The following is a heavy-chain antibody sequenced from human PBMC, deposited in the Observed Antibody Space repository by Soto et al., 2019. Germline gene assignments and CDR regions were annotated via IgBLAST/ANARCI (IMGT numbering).Heavy chain of an antibody. D-gene: IGHD2-2*01. CDR1: GFTFSSYG. J-gene: IGHJ4*02. CDR2: IWYDGSNK. CDR3: ARDECWGSNTSCQEFDY. V-gene: IGHV3-33*01. Sequence: QVQLVESGGGVVQPGRSLRLSCAASGFTFSSYGMHWVRQAPGKGLEWVAVIWYDGSNKYYADSVKGRFTISRDNSKNTLYLQMKSLRAEDTAVYYCARDECWGSNTSCQEFDYWGQGTLVTVSS.